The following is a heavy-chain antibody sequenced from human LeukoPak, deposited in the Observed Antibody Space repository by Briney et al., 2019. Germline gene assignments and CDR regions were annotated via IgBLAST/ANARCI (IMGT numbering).Heavy chain of an antibody. V-gene: IGHV3-7*01. D-gene: IGHD5-12*01. CDR1: GFTFTNYW. CDR2: IKQDGSEK. Sequence: GGSPRLSCAASGFTFTNYWMNWVRQAPGKGLEWVANIKQDGSEKNYVDSLKGRFTISRDNAKNSLYLQMNSLRVEDTAVYYCAGGSGWLIDYWGQGTLVTVSS. J-gene: IGHJ4*02. CDR3: AGGSGWLIDY.